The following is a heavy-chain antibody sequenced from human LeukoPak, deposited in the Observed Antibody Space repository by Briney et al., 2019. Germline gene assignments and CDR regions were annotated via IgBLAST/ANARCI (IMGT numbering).Heavy chain of an antibody. J-gene: IGHJ6*02. Sequence: GSSVKVSCKAPGGTFISYAISWVRQAPGQGLEWMGGIIPIFGTANYAQKFQGRVTITADESTSTAYMELSSLRSEDTAVYYCARARVGATTDYYYGMDVWGQGTTVTVSS. CDR3: ARARVGATTDYYYGMDV. CDR2: IIPIFGTA. CDR1: GGTFISYA. V-gene: IGHV1-69*01. D-gene: IGHD1-26*01.